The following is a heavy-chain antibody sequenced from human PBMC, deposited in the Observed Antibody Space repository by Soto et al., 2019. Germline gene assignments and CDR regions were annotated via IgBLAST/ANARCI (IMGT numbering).Heavy chain of an antibody. Sequence: AASVKVSCKASGVTFSSYAISWVRQAPGQGLEWMGGIIPIFGTANYAQKFQGRVTITADKSTSTAYMELSSLRSEDTAVYYCARVTLVAGILYYYYGMDVWGQGTTVTVSS. J-gene: IGHJ6*02. CDR2: IIPIFGTA. D-gene: IGHD6-19*01. CDR1: GVTFSSYA. V-gene: IGHV1-69*06. CDR3: ARVTLVAGILYYYYGMDV.